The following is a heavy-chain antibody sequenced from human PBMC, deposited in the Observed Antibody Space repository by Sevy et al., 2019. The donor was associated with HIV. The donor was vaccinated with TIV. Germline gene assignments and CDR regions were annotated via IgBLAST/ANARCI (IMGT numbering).Heavy chain of an antibody. CDR1: GFTFSDHY. V-gene: IGHV3-72*01. Sequence: GGSLRLSCAASGFTFSDHYMGWVRQAPGKGLEWVGRSRDKINSYATEYAASVRVRFTISRDDSKNSLYLQMNSLKSEDTAVYYCVREYYVSWSGYRFFYMDVWGKGTTVTVSS. CDR3: VREYYVSWSGYRFFYMDV. CDR2: SRDKINSYAT. J-gene: IGHJ6*03. D-gene: IGHD3-3*01.